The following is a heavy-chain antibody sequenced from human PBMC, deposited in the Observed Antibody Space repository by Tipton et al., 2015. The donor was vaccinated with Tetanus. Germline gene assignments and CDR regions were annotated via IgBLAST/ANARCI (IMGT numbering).Heavy chain of an antibody. D-gene: IGHD3-22*01. V-gene: IGHV1-2*02. CDR3: SRDRGDYIYFGMDV. J-gene: IGHJ6*02. CDR1: GYTFNGYY. CDR2: IDPNSGGT. Sequence: QLVQSGAEVKKPGASVKVSCKASGYTFNGYYIYWVRQDPGQGHEWMGWIDPNSGGTDYAQKFQGRVSMTRDTSISTAYMELRSLRSYDSAVYYCSRDRGDYIYFGMDVWGPGSAVTVS.